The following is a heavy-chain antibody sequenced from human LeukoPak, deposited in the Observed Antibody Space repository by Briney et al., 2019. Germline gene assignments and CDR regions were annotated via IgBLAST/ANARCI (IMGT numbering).Heavy chain of an antibody. J-gene: IGHJ6*03. Sequence: GRSLRLSCAASGFTFDDYAMHWVRQAPGKGLEWVSGISWNSGSIGYADSVKGRFTISRDNAKNSLYLQMNSLRAEDMALYYFKKELRGNYNSREVWGKGPTVPVPS. CDR1: GFTFDDYA. CDR3: KKELRGNYNSREV. V-gene: IGHV3-9*03. D-gene: IGHD3-16*01. CDR2: ISWNSGSI.